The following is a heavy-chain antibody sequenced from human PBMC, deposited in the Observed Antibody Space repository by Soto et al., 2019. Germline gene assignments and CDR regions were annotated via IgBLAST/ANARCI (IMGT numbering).Heavy chain of an antibody. CDR3: ARAKAVVIAALDI. V-gene: IGHV3-23*01. CDR1: GFTFSIYA. CDR2: LSASSDNT. D-gene: IGHD2-21*01. Sequence: GGSLRLSCAASGFTFSIYAMTWVRQAPGKGLEWVSSLSASSDNTYYADSVKGRFTISRDNSKNTLYLQLDSLTGADTAVYYCARAKAVVIAALDIWGQGTMVTVSS. J-gene: IGHJ3*02.